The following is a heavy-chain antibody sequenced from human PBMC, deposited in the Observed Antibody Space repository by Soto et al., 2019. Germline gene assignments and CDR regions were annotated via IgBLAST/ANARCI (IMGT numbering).Heavy chain of an antibody. CDR2: IYYSGST. CDR3: ARDIVVVPAAIHYFDY. CDR1: GGSISSYY. V-gene: IGHV4-59*01. J-gene: IGHJ4*02. Sequence: SETLSLTCTVSGGSISSYYWSWIRQPPGKGLEWIGYIYYSGSTNYNPSLKSRVTISVDTSKNQFSLKLSSVTAADTAVYYCARDIVVVPAAIHYFDYWGQGTLVTVSS. D-gene: IGHD2-2*02.